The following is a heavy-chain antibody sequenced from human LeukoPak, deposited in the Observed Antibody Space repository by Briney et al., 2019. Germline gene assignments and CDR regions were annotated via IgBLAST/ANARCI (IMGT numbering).Heavy chain of an antibody. CDR1: GGSISSYY. CDR2: IYTSGST. V-gene: IGHV4-4*07. Sequence: PSETLSLTCTVSGGSISSYYWSWIRRPAGKGLEWIGRIYTSGSTNYNPSLKSRVTISVDTSKNQFSLKLSSVTAADTAVYYCARVRSDYGDYGDWFDPWGQGTLVTVSS. D-gene: IGHD4-17*01. J-gene: IGHJ5*02. CDR3: ARVRSDYGDYGDWFDP.